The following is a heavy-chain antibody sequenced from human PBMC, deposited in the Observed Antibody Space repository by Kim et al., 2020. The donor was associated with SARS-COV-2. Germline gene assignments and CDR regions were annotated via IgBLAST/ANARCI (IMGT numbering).Heavy chain of an antibody. CDR3: ARDLYYYGSGSYYNALDY. V-gene: IGHV3-48*02. J-gene: IGHJ4*02. Sequence: GGSLRLSCAASGFTFSSYSMNWVRQAPGKGLEWVSYISSSSSTIYYADSVKGRFTISRDNAKNSLYLQMNSLRDEDTAVYYCARDLYYYGSGSYYNALDYWGQGTLVTVSS. D-gene: IGHD3-10*01. CDR2: ISSSSSTI. CDR1: GFTFSSYS.